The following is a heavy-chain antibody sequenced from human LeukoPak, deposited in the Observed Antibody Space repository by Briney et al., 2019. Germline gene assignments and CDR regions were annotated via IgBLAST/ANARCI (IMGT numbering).Heavy chain of an antibody. CDR1: GFPFIEYS. CDR3: ARDHNYAFDN. CDR2: IGIDSGNT. J-gene: IGHJ4*02. D-gene: IGHD1-1*01. V-gene: IGHV3-48*01. Sequence: GSLRLSCTASGFPFIEYSMNWVRQVPGKGLEWISYIGIDSGNTKYADSVRVRFTISADKARNSLYLQMNSLRVEDTAVYYCARDHNYAFDNWGQGTLVSVAS.